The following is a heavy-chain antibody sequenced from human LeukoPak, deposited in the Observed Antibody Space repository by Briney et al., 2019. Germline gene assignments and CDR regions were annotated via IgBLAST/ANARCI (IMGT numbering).Heavy chain of an antibody. CDR2: ISSSSSTI. V-gene: IGHV3-48*01. CDR1: GFTFSSYS. CDR3: ASTPSLYDFWSGYYFDY. J-gene: IGHJ4*02. Sequence: PGGSLRLSCAASGFTFSSYSMNWVRQAPGKGLEWVSYISSSSSTIYYADSVKGRFTISRDNAKNSLYLQMNSLRAEDTAVYYCASTPSLYDFWSGYYFDYWGQGTLVTVSS. D-gene: IGHD3-3*01.